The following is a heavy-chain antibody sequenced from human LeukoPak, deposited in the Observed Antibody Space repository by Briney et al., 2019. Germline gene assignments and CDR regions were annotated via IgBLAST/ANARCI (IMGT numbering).Heavy chain of an antibody. CDR3: AKDVPDY. J-gene: IGHJ4*02. Sequence: PGGSLRLSCAASGFTFSSYSMNWVRQAPGKGLEWVSAISGTGANTFYADSVKGRFTISRDNSKNTLYLQMNSLRAEDTAVYYCAKDVPDYWGQGTLVTVSS. CDR2: ISGTGANT. D-gene: IGHD6-6*01. V-gene: IGHV3-23*01. CDR1: GFTFSSYS.